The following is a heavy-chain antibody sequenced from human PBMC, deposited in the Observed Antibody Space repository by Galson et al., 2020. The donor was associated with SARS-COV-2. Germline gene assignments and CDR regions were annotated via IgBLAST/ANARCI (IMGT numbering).Heavy chain of an antibody. Sequence: SVKVSCKASGFTFTSSAVQWVRQARGQRLEWIGWIVVGSGNTNYAQKFQERVTITRDMSTSTAYMELSSLRSEDTAVYYCAAASWGSLYYYYYMDVWGKGTTVTVSS. CDR2: IVVGSGNT. D-gene: IGHD7-27*01. CDR1: GFTFTSSA. V-gene: IGHV1-58*01. CDR3: AAASWGSLYYYYYMDV. J-gene: IGHJ6*03.